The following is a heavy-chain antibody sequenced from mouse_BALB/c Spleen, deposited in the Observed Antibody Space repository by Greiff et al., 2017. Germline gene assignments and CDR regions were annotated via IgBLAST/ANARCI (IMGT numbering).Heavy chain of an antibody. CDR1: GFNIKDYY. V-gene: IGHV14-1*02. J-gene: IGHJ4*01. CDR2: IDPENGNT. CDR3: ARLYYGSSLYAMDY. D-gene: IGHD1-1*01. Sequence: VQLQQSGAELVRPGALVKLSCKASGFNIKDYYMHWVKQRPEQGLEWIGWIDPENGNTIYDPKFQGKASITADTSSNTAYLQLSSLTSEDTAVYYCARLYYGSSLYAMDYWGQGTSVTVSS.